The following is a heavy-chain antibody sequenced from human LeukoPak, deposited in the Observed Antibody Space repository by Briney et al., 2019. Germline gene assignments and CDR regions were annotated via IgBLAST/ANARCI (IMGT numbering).Heavy chain of an antibody. CDR1: GFTFSSYA. J-gene: IGHJ4*02. D-gene: IGHD3-22*01. Sequence: AEGSLRLSCAASGFTFSSYAMSWVRHAPGKGLEWVSAISGSGGSTYYADSVKGRFTISRDNSKNTLYLQMNSLRAEDTAVYYCATQYYYDLAFDYWGQGTLVTVSS. CDR2: ISGSGGST. V-gene: IGHV3-23*01. CDR3: ATQYYYDLAFDY.